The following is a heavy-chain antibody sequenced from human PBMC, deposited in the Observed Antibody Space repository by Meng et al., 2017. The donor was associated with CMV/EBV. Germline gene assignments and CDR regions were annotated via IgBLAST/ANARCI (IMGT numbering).Heavy chain of an antibody. Sequence: GESLKISCAASGFTFGTYSMNWDRQAPGKGLEWVSYITSGSSSTYYADSVKGRFSISRDNGKNSLSLHMTSLRGEDTAVYYCARGADYGDPSPRIFDYWGQGTLVTSPQ. CDR3: ARGADYGDPSPRIFDY. J-gene: IGHJ4*02. D-gene: IGHD4/OR15-4a*01. V-gene: IGHV3-48*04. CDR2: ITSGSSST. CDR1: GFTFGTYS.